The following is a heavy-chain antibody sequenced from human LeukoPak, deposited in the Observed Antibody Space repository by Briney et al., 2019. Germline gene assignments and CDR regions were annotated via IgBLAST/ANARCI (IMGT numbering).Heavy chain of an antibody. CDR2: ISGSGGST. CDR1: GFTFSNFQ. Sequence: GGSLRLSCAASGFTFSNFQMHWVRQAPGKGLEWVSAISGSGGSTYYADSVKGRFTISRDNSKNTLYLQMNSLRAEDTAVYYCAKVSLQYYYDSSGYRRGAYYYGMDAWGQGTTVTVSS. CDR3: AKVSLQYYYDSSGYRRGAYYYGMDA. V-gene: IGHV3-23*01. J-gene: IGHJ6*02. D-gene: IGHD3-22*01.